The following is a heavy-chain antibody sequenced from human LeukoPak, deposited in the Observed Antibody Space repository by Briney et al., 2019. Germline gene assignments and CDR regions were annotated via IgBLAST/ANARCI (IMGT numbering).Heavy chain of an antibody. CDR3: ARDFHSSGYYHYFHY. J-gene: IGHJ4*02. CDR1: GYTFTSYG. CDR2: ISGYNGNT. V-gene: IGHV1-18*01. Sequence: GSVKVSCKASGYTFTSYGISWVRQAPGQALEWMGWISGYNGNTNYAQKLQGRVTMTTDTSTSTAYMELGSLRSDDTAVYYCARDFHSSGYYHYFHYWGQGTLVTVSS. D-gene: IGHD3-22*01.